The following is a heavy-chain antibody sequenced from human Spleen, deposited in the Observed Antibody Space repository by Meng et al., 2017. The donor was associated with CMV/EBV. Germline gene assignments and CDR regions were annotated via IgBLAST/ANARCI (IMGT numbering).Heavy chain of an antibody. V-gene: IGHV2-70D*14. CDR3: VGGPPGLDH. CDR2: IDWDDDK. CDR1: GSSLSTSGMR. J-gene: IGHJ4*02. Sequence: SGPTLVKPTQTLTLTCTFSGSSLSTSGMRVSWIRQPPGKALEWLARIDWDDDKFYSTSLKTRLTISKDTSKNQVVLTMTNMDPVDTATYYCVGGPPGLDHWGQGTLVTVSS.